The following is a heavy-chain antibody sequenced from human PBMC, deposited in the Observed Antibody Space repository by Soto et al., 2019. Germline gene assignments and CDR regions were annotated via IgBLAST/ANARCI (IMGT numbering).Heavy chain of an antibody. CDR2: IYPGDSDT. D-gene: IGHD2-15*01. CDR1: GYSFTSYW. V-gene: IGHV5-51*01. Sequence: PGGSLKISCKGSGYSFTSYWIGWVRQMPGKGLERMGIIYPGDSDTRYSPSFQGQVTISADKSISTAYLQWSSLKASDTAMYYCARHSEPLGYCSGGSCYGAFDIWGQGTMVTVSS. CDR3: ARHSEPLGYCSGGSCYGAFDI. J-gene: IGHJ3*02.